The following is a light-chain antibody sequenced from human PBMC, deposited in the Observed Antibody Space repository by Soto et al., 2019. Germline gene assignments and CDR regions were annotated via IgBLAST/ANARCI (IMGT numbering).Light chain of an antibody. J-gene: IGKJ3*01. CDR2: DAS. CDR3: QQRNNWPFT. CDR1: QSVKNF. V-gene: IGKV3-11*01. Sequence: EVVLTQSPATLSLSPGERATLSCRASQSVKNFLAWYQQKPGQAPRLLIHDASNRASAIPARFSGSGSGTDFAYTISSLEPEDLAVYYCQQRNNWPFTFGPGTKVDIK.